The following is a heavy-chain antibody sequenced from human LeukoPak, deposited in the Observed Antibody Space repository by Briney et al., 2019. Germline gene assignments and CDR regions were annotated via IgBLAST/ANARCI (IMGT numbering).Heavy chain of an antibody. V-gene: IGHV4-59*01. J-gene: IGHJ4*02. CDR3: ARDPPEDEWNSLDS. CDR2: IHYSGLT. CDR1: GGSISSYY. D-gene: IGHD1-7*01. Sequence: SETLSLTCTVSGGSISSYYWSWIRQAPGKGLEWIGFIHYSGLTVYSPSLQSRVSMSVDTSRNQFSLDLSSVTAADTALYYCARDPPEDEWNSLDSWGQGILVTVSS.